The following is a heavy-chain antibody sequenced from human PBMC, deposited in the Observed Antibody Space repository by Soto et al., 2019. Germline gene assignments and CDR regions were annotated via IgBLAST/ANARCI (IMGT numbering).Heavy chain of an antibody. CDR1: GGSISTDTW. CDR2: IYHSGST. D-gene: IGHD6-13*01. Sequence: QVQLQESGPGLVKPSGTLSLTCAVSGGSISTDTWWTWVRQPPGKGLEWIGEIYHSGSTNYYPSLKSRVTISVDTSKNQFSLKLSSVTAADTAVYYCARAKGYSSSWYIDYWGQGTLVTVSS. CDR3: ARAKGYSSSWYIDY. V-gene: IGHV4-4*02. J-gene: IGHJ4*02.